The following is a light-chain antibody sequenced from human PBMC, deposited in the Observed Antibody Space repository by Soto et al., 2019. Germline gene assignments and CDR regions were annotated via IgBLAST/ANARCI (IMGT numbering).Light chain of an antibody. Sequence: QSALTQPASVSGSPGQSITISCTGTSSDVGDYNYVSWYQQHPGKAPKLMSFEVSNRPSGVSNRFSGSKSGNTASLTISGLQAEDEADYFCTSYTSSSTYVFGTGTKLTVL. CDR3: TSYTSSSTYV. CDR1: SSDVGDYNY. CDR2: EVS. V-gene: IGLV2-14*01. J-gene: IGLJ1*01.